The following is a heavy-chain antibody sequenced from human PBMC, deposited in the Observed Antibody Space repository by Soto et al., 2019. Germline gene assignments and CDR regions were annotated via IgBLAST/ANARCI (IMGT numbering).Heavy chain of an antibody. CDR1: GFTFSSYW. J-gene: IGHJ6*03. CDR3: ARVETGTTREYYYYYMDV. V-gene: IGHV3-7*01. CDR2: IKQDGSEK. Sequence: EVQLVESGGGLVQPGGSLRLSCAASGFTFSSYWMSWVRQAPGKGLEWVANIKQDGSEKYYVDSVKGRFTISRDNAKNSLYLQMNSLRAEDTAVYYCARVETGTTREYYYYYMDVWGKGTTVTVSS. D-gene: IGHD1-7*01.